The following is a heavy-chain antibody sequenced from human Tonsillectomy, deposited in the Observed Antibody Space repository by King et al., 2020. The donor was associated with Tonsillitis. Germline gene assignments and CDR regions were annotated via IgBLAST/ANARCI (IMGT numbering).Heavy chain of an antibody. Sequence: VQLVESGGGVVQPGRSLRLSCAASGFTFSSYAIHWVRQAPGKGLEWVAVSSYDGSNQYYADSVKGRFTISRDNSKNTLYLQMNSLTAEDTAVYYCARDQSPGDSTGYLNYWGQGTLVTVSS. D-gene: IGHD3-22*01. CDR2: SSYDGSNQ. J-gene: IGHJ4*02. CDR1: GFTFSSYA. V-gene: IGHV3-30-3*01. CDR3: ARDQSPGDSTGYLNY.